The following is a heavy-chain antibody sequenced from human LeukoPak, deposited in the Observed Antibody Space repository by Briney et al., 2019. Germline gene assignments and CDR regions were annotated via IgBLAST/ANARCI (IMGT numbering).Heavy chain of an antibody. V-gene: IGHV3-33*01. CDR3: ATVYYDIWYFQH. D-gene: IGHD3-9*01. J-gene: IGHJ1*01. CDR1: GFTFSSYG. CDR2: IWYDGSNK. Sequence: PGGSLRLSCAASGFTFSSYGMHWVRQAPGKGREWVAVIWYDGSNKYYGDSVKGRFTISRDNSKNTLYLQMNSLRAEDTAVYYCATVYYDIWYFQHWGQGTLVTVSS.